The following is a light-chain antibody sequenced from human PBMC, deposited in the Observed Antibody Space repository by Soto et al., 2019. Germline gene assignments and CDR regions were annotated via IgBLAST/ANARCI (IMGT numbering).Light chain of an antibody. V-gene: IGKV1-39*01. CDR3: QQSYSTLLIT. CDR2: GTS. J-gene: IGKJ5*01. Sequence: DIQMAQCPSFLSASVGDRVTISCRASQAINTYLNWYQQKPGKAPKLLIYGTSDLQNGVPSRFSGGGSGTDFTLTISSLQPEDFATYYCQQSYSTLLITFGQGTRLEV. CDR1: QAINTY.